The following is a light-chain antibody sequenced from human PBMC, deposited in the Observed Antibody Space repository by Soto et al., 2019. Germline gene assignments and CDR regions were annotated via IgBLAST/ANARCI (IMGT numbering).Light chain of an antibody. CDR1: QSISSN. J-gene: IGKJ4*01. CDR2: GAS. Sequence: EIVSTLSPATLSVSPGERATLSCRASQSISSNLAWYQQKPGQPPRLLIYGASSRATGIPDRFSGSGSGTDFTLTISRLEPEDFAVYYCQQYNNWPPFTFGGGTKVDIK. V-gene: IGKV3D-15*01. CDR3: QQYNNWPPFT.